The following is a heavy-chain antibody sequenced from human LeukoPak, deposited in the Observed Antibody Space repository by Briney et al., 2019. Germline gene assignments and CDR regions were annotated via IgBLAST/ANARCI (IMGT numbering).Heavy chain of an antibody. J-gene: IGHJ4*02. V-gene: IGHV3-21*01. D-gene: IGHD6-6*01. CDR3: AKDRYGSSSHFDY. CDR2: ITATSLHI. Sequence: GGSLRLSCAASGVTFSGYSMNWVRQAPGKGLEWVSAITATSLHIYYADSVKGRFTISRDNSKNTLYLQMNSLRAEDTAVYYCAKDRYGSSSHFDYWGQGTLVTVSS. CDR1: GVTFSGYS.